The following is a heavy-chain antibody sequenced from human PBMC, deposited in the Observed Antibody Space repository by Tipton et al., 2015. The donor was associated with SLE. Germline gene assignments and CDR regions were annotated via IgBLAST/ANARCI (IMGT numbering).Heavy chain of an antibody. J-gene: IGHJ4*02. Sequence: TLSLTCTVSGGSITSGSFYWNWIRQPAGKGLEWIGYIFYSGSTNYNPSLKSRVTISVDTSKNQFSLKLKSVTAADSAVYYCARERYCSGASCYAPDYWGQGTLVTVSS. D-gene: IGHD2-2*01. V-gene: IGHV4-61*10. CDR3: ARERYCSGASCYAPDY. CDR1: GGSITSGSFY. CDR2: IFYSGST.